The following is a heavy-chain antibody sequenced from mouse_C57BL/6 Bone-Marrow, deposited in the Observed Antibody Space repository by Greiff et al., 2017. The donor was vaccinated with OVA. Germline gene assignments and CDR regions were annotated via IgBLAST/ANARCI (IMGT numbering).Heavy chain of an antibody. J-gene: IGHJ2*01. CDR3: ARWDYDGYYFDY. V-gene: IGHV1-18*01. D-gene: IGHD2-3*01. CDR1: GYTFTDYN. CDR2: INPNNGGT. Sequence: EVQLQQSGPELVKPGASVKIPCKASGYTFTDYNMDWVKQSHGKSLEWIGDINPNNGGTICNQKFKGKATLTVDKSSSTAYMQLSSLTSEDSAVYYCARWDYDGYYFDYWGQGTTLTVSS.